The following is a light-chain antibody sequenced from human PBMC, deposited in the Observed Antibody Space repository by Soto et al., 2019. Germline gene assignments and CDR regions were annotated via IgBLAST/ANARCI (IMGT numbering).Light chain of an antibody. CDR1: QSVSTY. V-gene: IGKV3-11*01. J-gene: IGKJ5*01. CDR2: DAS. Sequence: EIVLTQSPATLSLSPGERATLSCRASQSVSTYLGWYQQKPGQAPRLLIYDASNRATGIPARFSGSGSGTDFTLTISSLESEDFAVYYWQQRSNWITFGQGTRLEIK. CDR3: QQRSNWIT.